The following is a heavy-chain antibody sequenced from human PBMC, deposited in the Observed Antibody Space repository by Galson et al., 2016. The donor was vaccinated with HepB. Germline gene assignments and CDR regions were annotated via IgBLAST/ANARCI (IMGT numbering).Heavy chain of an antibody. V-gene: IGHV1-46*01. CDR3: ARDGGATTGDV. CDR1: GYTFTSYY. D-gene: IGHD1-26*01. CDR2: INPSGGST. Sequence: SVKVSCKASGYTFTSYYMHWVRQAPGQGLEWMGIINPSGGSTSYAQKFQGRVTMTRDTSTSTVYMEPSSLRSEDTAVYYCARDGGATTGDVWGQGTTVTVSS. J-gene: IGHJ6*02.